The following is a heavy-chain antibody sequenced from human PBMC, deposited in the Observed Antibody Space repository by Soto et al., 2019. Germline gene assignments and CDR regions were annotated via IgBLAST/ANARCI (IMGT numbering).Heavy chain of an antibody. J-gene: IGHJ5*02. CDR2: INPNSGGT. CDR3: ARGYYYDISGFNWFDP. D-gene: IGHD3-22*01. CDR1: GYTFTGYY. Sequence: GASVKVSCKASGYTFTGYYMHWVRQAPGQGLEWMGWINPNSGGTNFAQKFQGRVTMTRDTSISTAYMELSRLISDDTAVYYCARGYYYDISGFNWFDPWGQGTLVTVS. V-gene: IGHV1-2*02.